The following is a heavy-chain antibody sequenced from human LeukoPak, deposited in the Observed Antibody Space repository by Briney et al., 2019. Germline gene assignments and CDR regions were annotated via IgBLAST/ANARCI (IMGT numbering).Heavy chain of an antibody. D-gene: IGHD6-19*01. CDR1: GFTFSAYW. CDR2: IYGDGTT. Sequence: GGSLRLSCAASGFTFSAYWIHWVRQAPGKGLEWVSIIYGDGTTYYADSVKGRFTISRDNSKITVYLQMNSLRPEDTAVYYCARRFTTGWYLDYWGQGTLVTVSS. J-gene: IGHJ4*02. V-gene: IGHV3-53*01. CDR3: ARRFTTGWYLDY.